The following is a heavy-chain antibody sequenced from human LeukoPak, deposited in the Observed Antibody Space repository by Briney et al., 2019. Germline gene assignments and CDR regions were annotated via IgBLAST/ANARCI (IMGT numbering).Heavy chain of an antibody. CDR3: ATLYGDYVASDY. V-gene: IGHV1-2*02. Sequence: GASVKVSCKASGYSFTVYYIHWVRQAPGQGLEWMGWINPNSGGTNYAQKFLGRVTVTRDTSISTAYMELSWLRSDDTAVYYCATLYGDYVASDYWGQGTLVTVSS. CDR1: GYSFTVYY. CDR2: INPNSGGT. D-gene: IGHD4-17*01. J-gene: IGHJ4*02.